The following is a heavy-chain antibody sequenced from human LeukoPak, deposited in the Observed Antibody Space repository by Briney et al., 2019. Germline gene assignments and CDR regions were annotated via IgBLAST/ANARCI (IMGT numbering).Heavy chain of an antibody. CDR2: IGRSVNYI. V-gene: IGHV3-21*01. CDR1: GFTFSAYT. J-gene: IGHJ6*03. CDR3: ARQAGHYYMDV. D-gene: IGHD6-13*01. Sequence: GGSLRLSCAASGFTFSAYTMNWVRQAPGQGMDWVSSIGRSVNYIYHADSVKGRFTISRDNAKKSLYLQMSSLRAEETAVYYCARQAGHYYMDVWGKGTTVTVSS.